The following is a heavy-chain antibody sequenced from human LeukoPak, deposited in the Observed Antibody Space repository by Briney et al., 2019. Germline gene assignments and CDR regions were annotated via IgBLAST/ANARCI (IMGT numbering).Heavy chain of an antibody. D-gene: IGHD5-18*01. CDR3: AKGLKTAVGPYMGYHYYMDV. CDR2: INDRGTGT. Sequence: PGGSLRLSCAASGFTFSNYGIHWVRQAPGKGLEWVSTINDRGTGTYYADSVKGRFTISRDNSKNTLSLQMNSLRAEDTAVYYCAKGLKTAVGPYMGYHYYMDVWGKGTTVTVSS. CDR1: GFTFSNYG. J-gene: IGHJ6*03. V-gene: IGHV3-23*01.